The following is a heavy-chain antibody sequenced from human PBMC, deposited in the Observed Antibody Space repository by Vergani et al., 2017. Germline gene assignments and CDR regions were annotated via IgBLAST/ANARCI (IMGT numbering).Heavy chain of an antibody. Sequence: QVQLVQSGSEVRKPGASVKVSCQVSGYSLTELTIHWVRQAPGKGLEWMGGFDPEHGEVTFAHHIQGRVTMTEDRSTDTAYMELSSLRPEDTALYYCARERAIVATDGMDVWGQGTTVTVSS. V-gene: IGHV1-24*01. CDR2: FDPEHGEV. J-gene: IGHJ6*02. CDR3: ARERAIVATDGMDV. CDR1: GYSLTELT. D-gene: IGHD5-12*01.